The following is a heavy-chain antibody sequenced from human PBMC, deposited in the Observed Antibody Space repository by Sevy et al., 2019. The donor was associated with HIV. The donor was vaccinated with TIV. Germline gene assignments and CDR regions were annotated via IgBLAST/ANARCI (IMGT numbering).Heavy chain of an antibody. CDR3: ARVGGFGELLYWDNWFDP. CDR1: GYTFTGYG. D-gene: IGHD3-10*01. J-gene: IGHJ5*02. V-gene: IGHV1-18*04. CDR2: ISAYNGNI. Sequence: ASVKVSCKDSGYTFTGYGISWVRQAPGQGLEWMGWISAYNGNINYAQKLQGRVTMTTDTSTSTAYMELRSLRSDDTAVYYCARVGGFGELLYWDNWFDPWGQGTLVTVSS.